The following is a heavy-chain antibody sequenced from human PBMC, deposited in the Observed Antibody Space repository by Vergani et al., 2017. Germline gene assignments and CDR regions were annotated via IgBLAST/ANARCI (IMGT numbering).Heavy chain of an antibody. CDR1: GGSTSSSNW. D-gene: IGHD2-2*01. CDR2: IYHSGST. Sequence: QVQLQESGPGLVKPPGTLSLTCAVSGGSTSSSNWWSSVRQPPGKGLEWIGEIYHSGSTNYNPSLKSRVTISVDKAKNQFSLKLSSVTAADTAVYYCARYLYRSSTSCLYYYGMDVWGQGITVTVSS. CDR3: ARYLYRSSTSCLYYYGMDV. J-gene: IGHJ6*02. V-gene: IGHV4-4*03.